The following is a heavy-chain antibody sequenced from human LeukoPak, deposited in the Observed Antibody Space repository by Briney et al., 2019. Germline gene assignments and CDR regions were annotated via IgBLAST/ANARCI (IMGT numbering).Heavy chain of an antibody. Sequence: PGGSLRLSCAASGFTFSTYGMHWVCQAPGKGLEWVAVIWYDGSNKYYADSVKGRFTISRDNSKNTLYLQMNSLRAEDTAVYYCARDGRRTSTASPRRGYYYYGMDVWGQGTTVTVSS. D-gene: IGHD5-18*01. V-gene: IGHV3-33*01. J-gene: IGHJ6*02. CDR3: ARDGRRTSTASPRRGYYYYGMDV. CDR1: GFTFSTYG. CDR2: IWYDGSNK.